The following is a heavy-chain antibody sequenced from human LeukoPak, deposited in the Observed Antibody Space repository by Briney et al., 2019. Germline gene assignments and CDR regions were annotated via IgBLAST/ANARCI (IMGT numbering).Heavy chain of an antibody. CDR3: AKDYGWLQFGNDY. CDR1: GFTFSSYG. Sequence: PGGSLRLSRAASGFTFSSYGMHWVRQAPGKGLEWVAFIRYDGSNKYYADSVKGRFTISRDNSKNTLYLQMNSLRAEDTAVYYCAKDYGWLQFGNDYWGQGTLVTVSS. J-gene: IGHJ4*02. V-gene: IGHV3-30*02. D-gene: IGHD5-24*01. CDR2: IRYDGSNK.